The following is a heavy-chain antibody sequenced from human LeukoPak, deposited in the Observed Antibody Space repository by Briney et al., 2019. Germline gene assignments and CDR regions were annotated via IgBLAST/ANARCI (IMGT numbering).Heavy chain of an antibody. CDR2: IYYSGST. J-gene: IGHJ4*02. V-gene: IGHV4-59*01. Sequence: SETLSLTCTVSGGSISSYYWSWIRQPPGKGLEWIGYIYYSGSTNYNPSLKSRVTISVDTSKNQFSLKLSSVTAADTAVYYCARGVRFLEWLPFFDYWGQGTLVTVPS. CDR3: ARGVRFLEWLPFFDY. CDR1: GGSISSYY. D-gene: IGHD3-3*01.